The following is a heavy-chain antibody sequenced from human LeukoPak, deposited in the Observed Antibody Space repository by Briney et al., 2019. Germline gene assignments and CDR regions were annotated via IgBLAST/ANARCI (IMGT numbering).Heavy chain of an antibody. CDR2: IYSSGNT. D-gene: IGHD3/OR15-3a*01. J-gene: IGHJ4*02. Sequence: PSETLSLTCSVSGDSISSGRNYWGWIRQSPGKGLEWIASIYSSGNTHSNPSLKSRVSISVDTSKNQFSLKLNSVTAADTAVYYCAIHPDLDSLRRKYYFDYWGQGTPVTVSS. V-gene: IGHV4-39*01. CDR1: GDSISSGRNY. CDR3: AIHPDLDSLRRKYYFDY.